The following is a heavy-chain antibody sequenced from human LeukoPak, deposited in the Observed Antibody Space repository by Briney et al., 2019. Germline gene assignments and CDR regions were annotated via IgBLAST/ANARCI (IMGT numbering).Heavy chain of an antibody. J-gene: IGHJ5*02. CDR1: GGTLSSYA. CDR2: IIPIFGTA. D-gene: IGHD3-3*01. CDR3: ARDQAIFGVVITNNWFDP. V-gene: IGHV1-69*06. Sequence: ASVKVSCKASGGTLSSYAISWVRQAPGQGLEWMGGIIPIFGTANYAQKFQGRVTITADKSTSTAYMELSSLRSEDTAVYYCARDQAIFGVVITNNWFDPWGQGTLVTVSS.